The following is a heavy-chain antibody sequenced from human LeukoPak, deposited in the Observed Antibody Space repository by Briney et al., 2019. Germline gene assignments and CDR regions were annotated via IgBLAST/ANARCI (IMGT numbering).Heavy chain of an antibody. CDR1: GYTFTGYY. V-gene: IGHV1-2*04. J-gene: IGHJ6*02. CDR3: ARDVCSGGSCYFYGMDV. D-gene: IGHD2-15*01. CDR2: INPNSGGT. Sequence: ASVEVSCKASGYTFTGYYMHWVRQAPGQGLEWMGWINPNSGGTNYAQKFQGWVTMTRDTSISTAYMELSRLRSDDTAVYYCARDVCSGGSCYFYGMDVWGQGTTVTVSS.